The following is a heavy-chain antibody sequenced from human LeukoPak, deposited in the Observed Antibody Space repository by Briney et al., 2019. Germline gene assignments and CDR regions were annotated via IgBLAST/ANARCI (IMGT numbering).Heavy chain of an antibody. D-gene: IGHD3-9*01. Sequence: PGASLRLSCAASGFTFSNYAMSWVRQAPGKGLEWVSAIVGSGSNTYYADSVKGRFTISRDNPKNTLYLQKNSLRAEDTAVYYCAKWGDYDILTGYYDSDYWGQGTLVTVSS. V-gene: IGHV3-23*01. J-gene: IGHJ4*02. CDR3: AKWGDYDILTGYYDSDY. CDR1: GFTFSNYA. CDR2: IVGSGSNT.